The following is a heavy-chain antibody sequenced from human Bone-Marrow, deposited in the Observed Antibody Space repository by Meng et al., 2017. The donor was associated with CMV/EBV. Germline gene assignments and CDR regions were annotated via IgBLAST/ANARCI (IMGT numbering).Heavy chain of an antibody. J-gene: IGHJ4*02. D-gene: IGHD6-19*01. Sequence: CTVSGGAISSYYWSWIRQPAGKGLEWIGRIYTSGSTNYNPSLKSRVTMSVDTSKNQFSLKLSSVTAADTAVYYCARDLVVAGGYFDYWGQGTLVTVSS. CDR1: GGAISSYY. CDR2: IYTSGST. CDR3: ARDLVVAGGYFDY. V-gene: IGHV4-4*07.